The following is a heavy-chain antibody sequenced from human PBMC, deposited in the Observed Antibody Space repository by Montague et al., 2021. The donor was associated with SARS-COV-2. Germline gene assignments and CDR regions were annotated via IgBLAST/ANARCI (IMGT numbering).Heavy chain of an antibody. D-gene: IGHD3-3*01. CDR1: GFTFSSYE. V-gene: IGHV3-48*03. Sequence: SLRLFCAASGFTFSSYEMNWVRQAPGKGLEWVSYISSSGSTIYYADSVKGRFTISRDNAKNSLYLQMNSLRAEDTAVYYCAREKRRITIFGVVIIEYFDLWGRGTLVTVSS. CDR3: AREKRRITIFGVVIIEYFDL. J-gene: IGHJ2*01. CDR2: ISSSGSTI.